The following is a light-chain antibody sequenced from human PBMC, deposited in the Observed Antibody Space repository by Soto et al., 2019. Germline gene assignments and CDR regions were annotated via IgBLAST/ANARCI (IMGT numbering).Light chain of an antibody. CDR1: QSLLHSNGNNY. CDR2: RAS. Sequence: EIVMTQSPLSLPVTPGEPASISCRSSQSLLHSNGNNYLEWYLQKPGQSPQLLIYRASNRASGVPDRFSGSGSGTDFTLRISRVEAEDVGVYYCMQSLQSQYTFGGGTKVEIK. V-gene: IGKV2-28*01. CDR3: MQSLQSQYT. J-gene: IGKJ4*01.